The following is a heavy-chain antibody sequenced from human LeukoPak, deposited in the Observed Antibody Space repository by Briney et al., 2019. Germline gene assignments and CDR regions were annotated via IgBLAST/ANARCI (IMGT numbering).Heavy chain of an antibody. V-gene: IGHV4-38-2*02. CDR2: IYHSGST. Sequence: KPSETLSLTCAVSGYSISSGYYWGWIRQPPGKGLEWIGSIYHSGSTYYNPSLKSRVTISVDTSKNQFSLKLSSVTAADTAVYYCARDRLGYSGYGHYFDYWGQGTLVTVSS. J-gene: IGHJ4*02. D-gene: IGHD5-12*01. CDR3: ARDRLGYSGYGHYFDY. CDR1: GYSISSGYY.